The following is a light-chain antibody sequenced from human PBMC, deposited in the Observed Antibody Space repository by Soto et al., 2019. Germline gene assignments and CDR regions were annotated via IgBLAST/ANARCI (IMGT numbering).Light chain of an antibody. J-gene: IGLJ3*02. CDR1: SSNIGAGYD. CDR2: GNN. CDR3: QSYATRLSVSV. V-gene: IGLV1-40*01. Sequence: QSVLTQPPSVSGAPGQRVTISCTGTSSNIGAGYDVIWYQQLPGTAPKLLIFGNNSRSSGVPDRFSASKSGTSASLAVAGLQAEDEADYHCQSYATRLSVSVFGGGTKLTVL.